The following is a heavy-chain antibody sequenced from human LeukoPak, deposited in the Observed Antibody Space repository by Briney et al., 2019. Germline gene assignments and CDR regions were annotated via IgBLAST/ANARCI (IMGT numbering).Heavy chain of an antibody. CDR2: LNSDGSSI. V-gene: IGHV3-74*01. J-gene: IGHJ4*02. Sequence: PGGSLRLSCAASGFTFSSSWMHWVRQVPGKGLVWVSRLNSDGSSINYADSVKGRFTISRDNAENTLYLQMNSLRVEDTAVYYCARGVAGTIDYWGQGTLVTVSS. CDR3: ARGVAGTIDY. D-gene: IGHD6-19*01. CDR1: GFTFSSSW.